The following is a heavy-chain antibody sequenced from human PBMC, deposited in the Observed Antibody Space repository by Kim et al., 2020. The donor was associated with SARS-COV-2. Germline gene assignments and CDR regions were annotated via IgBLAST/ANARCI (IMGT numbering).Heavy chain of an antibody. CDR1: GGSISSSSYY. CDR3: ARDPLGYYDSSGYYFDY. CDR2: IYYSGST. V-gene: IGHV4-39*07. J-gene: IGHJ4*02. Sequence: SETLSLTCTVSGGSISSSSYYWGWIRQPPGKGLEWIGSIYYSGSTYYNPSLKSRVTISVDTSKNQFSLKLSSVTAADTAVYYCARDPLGYYDSSGYYFDYWGQGTLVTVSS. D-gene: IGHD3-22*01.